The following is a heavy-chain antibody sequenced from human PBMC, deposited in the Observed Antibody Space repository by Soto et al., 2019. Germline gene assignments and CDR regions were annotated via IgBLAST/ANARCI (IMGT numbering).Heavy chain of an antibody. V-gene: IGHV3-23*01. CDR2: IHGSAAGT. CDR1: GVSCSSYA. J-gene: IGHJ4*02. CDR3: AKDYYFDS. Sequence: PGGSLRLSCAASGVSCSSYAMSWVRQAPGKGLEWVSSIHGSAAGTYYADSVKGRFTISRDNSKNTLWLQMNSLRAEDTALYYCAKDYYFDSWGQGTLVTVSS.